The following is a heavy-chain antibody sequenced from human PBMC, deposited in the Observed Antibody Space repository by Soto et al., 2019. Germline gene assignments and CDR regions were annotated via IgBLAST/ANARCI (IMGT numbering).Heavy chain of an antibody. D-gene: IGHD3-16*01. V-gene: IGHV1-18*01. CDR1: GYTFTNYG. CDR2: ISAYNGNT. Sequence: ASVRVSCKASGYTFTNYGISWVRQAPGQGPEWMGWISAYNGNTNYAQKLQGRVTMTTDTSASTAYMELRSLRSDDTAMYYCARDLLGTEPESAFDFWGQGTMVTVSS. CDR3: ARDLLGTEPESAFDF. J-gene: IGHJ3*01.